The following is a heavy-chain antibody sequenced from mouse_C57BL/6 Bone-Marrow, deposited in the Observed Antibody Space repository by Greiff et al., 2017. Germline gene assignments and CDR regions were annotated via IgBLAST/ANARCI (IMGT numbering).Heavy chain of an antibody. Sequence: VHVKQSGAELVRPGASVKLSCTASGFNIKDDYMHWVKQRPEQGLEWIGWIDPENGDTEYASKFQGKATITADTSSNTAYLQLSSLTSEDTAVYYYTMIYGGYYGFAYWGQGTLVTVSA. CDR1: GFNIKDDY. D-gene: IGHD2-3*01. J-gene: IGHJ3*01. V-gene: IGHV14-4*01. CDR3: TMIYGGYYGFAY. CDR2: IDPENGDT.